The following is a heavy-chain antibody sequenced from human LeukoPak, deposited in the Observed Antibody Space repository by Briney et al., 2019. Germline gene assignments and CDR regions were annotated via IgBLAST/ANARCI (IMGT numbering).Heavy chain of an antibody. CDR3: ARDSGPMGYCSFGTCHFPSDY. J-gene: IGHJ4*02. CDR1: GFTFSSYW. D-gene: IGHD2-15*01. CDR2: IDQGGTKK. V-gene: IGHV3-7*01. Sequence: GGSLRLSCAASGFTFSSYWMSWVRQAPGKGLEWVANIDQGGTKKFYVDSVKGRFSISRDNAKNTLYLQMNSLRAEETAVYYCARDSGPMGYCSFGTCHFPSDYWGQGTLVTVSS.